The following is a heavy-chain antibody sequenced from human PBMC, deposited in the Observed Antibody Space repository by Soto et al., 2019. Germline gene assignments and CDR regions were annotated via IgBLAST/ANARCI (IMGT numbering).Heavy chain of an antibody. CDR3: ARLGDTMVRGVYHPYYYYMDV. Sequence: PGGSPRLSCAASGFTFCSYAMSWVRQAPGKGLEWVSAISGSGGSTYYADSVKGRSTISRDNSKNTLYLQMNSLRAEDTAVYYCARLGDTMVRGVYHPYYYYMDVWGKGTTVTVSS. D-gene: IGHD3-10*01. CDR1: GFTFCSYA. V-gene: IGHV3-23*01. J-gene: IGHJ6*03. CDR2: ISGSGGST.